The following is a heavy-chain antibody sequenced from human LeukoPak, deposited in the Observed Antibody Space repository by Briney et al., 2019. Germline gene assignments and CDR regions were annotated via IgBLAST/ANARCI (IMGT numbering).Heavy chain of an antibody. V-gene: IGHV5-51*01. CDR1: GYTFSSYW. Sequence: GGSLKISCKGSGYTFSSYWIGWVRQMPGKGLEWMGIIYPGDSDTRYSPSLQGQVTISVDTSIGTAYLQWSSLKASDTAIYYCARLNDFRLDYWGQGTLVTVSS. D-gene: IGHD3-3*01. CDR2: IYPGDSDT. J-gene: IGHJ4*02. CDR3: ARLNDFRLDY.